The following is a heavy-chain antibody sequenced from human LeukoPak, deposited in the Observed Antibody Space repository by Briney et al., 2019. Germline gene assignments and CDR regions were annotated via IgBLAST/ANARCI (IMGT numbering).Heavy chain of an antibody. Sequence: GGSLRLSCAASGFTFSSYGMHWVRQAPGKGLEWVAVIWYDGSNKYYPGSVKGRFTISRENAKNSLYLQMDSLRAGDTAVYYCARGAGRVYGSGSYSPFDYWGQGTLVTVSS. D-gene: IGHD3-10*01. J-gene: IGHJ4*02. CDR3: ARGAGRVYGSGSYSPFDY. CDR2: IWYDGSNK. CDR1: GFTFSSYG. V-gene: IGHV3-33*01.